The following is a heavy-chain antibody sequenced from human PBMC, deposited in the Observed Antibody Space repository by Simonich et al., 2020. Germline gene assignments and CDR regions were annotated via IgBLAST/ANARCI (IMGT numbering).Heavy chain of an antibody. V-gene: IGHV1-2*02. CDR2: INPKSGGT. Sequence: QVQLVQSGAEVKKPGASVKVSCKSSGYTFTGYYMHGGRQAPGQGLGGVGWINPKSGGTNYEQKFQGRVTMTRDTSISTAYMELSRLRSDDTAVYYRARVRFEAFDIWGQGTMVTVSS. CDR3: ARVRFEAFDI. CDR1: GYTFTGYY. J-gene: IGHJ3*02.